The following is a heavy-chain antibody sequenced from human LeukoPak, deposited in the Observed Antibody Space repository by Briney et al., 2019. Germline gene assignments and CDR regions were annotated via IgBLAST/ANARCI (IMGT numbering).Heavy chain of an antibody. D-gene: IGHD2-2*01. Sequence: GGSLRLSCAASGFTFSSYEMNWVRQAPGRGLEWVSYISSGGSTIYYADSVRGRFTISRDNAKNSLYLQMNSLRAEDTAVYYCARGGPAAMGMSNFDYWGQGTLVTVSS. CDR1: GFTFSSYE. V-gene: IGHV3-48*03. CDR2: ISSGGSTI. CDR3: ARGGPAAMGMSNFDY. J-gene: IGHJ4*02.